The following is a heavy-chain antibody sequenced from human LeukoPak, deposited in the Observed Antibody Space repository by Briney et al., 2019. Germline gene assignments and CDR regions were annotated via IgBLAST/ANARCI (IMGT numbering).Heavy chain of an antibody. V-gene: IGHV4-38-2*02. Sequence: SETLSLTCTVSGYSINSGFYWGWIRQPPGKGLEWIGSIYHSGSTHYKSSLKSRVTISVDTSKNQLSLKLTSVTAADTAVYYCARLRGYSYGAVDYWGQGTLVTVSS. J-gene: IGHJ4*02. CDR2: IYHSGST. D-gene: IGHD5-18*01. CDR3: ARLRGYSYGAVDY. CDR1: GYSINSGFY.